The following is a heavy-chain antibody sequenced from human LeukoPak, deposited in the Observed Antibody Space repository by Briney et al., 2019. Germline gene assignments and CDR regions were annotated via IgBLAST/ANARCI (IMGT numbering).Heavy chain of an antibody. D-gene: IGHD6-19*01. J-gene: IGHJ4*02. CDR2: ITPISGTA. CDR1: GGTFSSYG. CDR3: ARVPTDSSGWYHFDY. V-gene: IGHV1-69*05. Sequence: SVKVSCKASGGTFSSYGISWVRQAPGQGLEWMGGITPISGTANYAQKFQGRVTITTDESTSIVHMEVSSLRSEDTAVYYCARVPTDSSGWYHFDYWGQGTLVTVSS.